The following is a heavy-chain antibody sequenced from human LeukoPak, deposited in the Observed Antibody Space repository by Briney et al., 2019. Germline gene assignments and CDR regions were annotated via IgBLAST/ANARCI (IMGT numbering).Heavy chain of an antibody. CDR3: AIGVGDYYDSSGYPIRFDY. V-gene: IGHV4-61*02. CDR2: IYTSGST. J-gene: IGHJ4*02. Sequence: TSETLSLTCTVSGGSISSGSYFGSWMRQPAGKGLEWIGCIYTSGSTNYNPSLKGRVTISVDTSKNQFTLQLSSVTAADTAVYYCAIGVGDYYDSSGYPIRFDYWGQGTLVTVSS. D-gene: IGHD3-22*01. CDR1: GGSISSGSYF.